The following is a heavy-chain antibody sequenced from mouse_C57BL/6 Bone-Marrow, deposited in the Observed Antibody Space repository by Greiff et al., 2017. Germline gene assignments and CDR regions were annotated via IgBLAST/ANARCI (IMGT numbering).Heavy chain of an antibody. J-gene: IGHJ3*01. V-gene: IGHV2-9*01. D-gene: IGHD4-1*01. CDR1: GFSLTSYG. Sequence: VQRVESGPGLVAPSQSLSITCTVSGFSLTSYGVDWVRQPPGKGLAWLGVIWGGGSTNYTSALMSRLSLSKDNSKSQVCLKMNSLQTDDTAMYYCAKHELGLWFADWGQGSLVTGSA. CDR3: AKHELGLWFAD. CDR2: IWGGGST.